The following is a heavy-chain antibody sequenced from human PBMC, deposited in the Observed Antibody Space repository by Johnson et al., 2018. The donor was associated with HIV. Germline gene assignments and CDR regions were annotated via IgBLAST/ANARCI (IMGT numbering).Heavy chain of an antibody. V-gene: IGHV3-13*01. D-gene: IGHD6-19*01. J-gene: IGHJ3*02. CDR3: ARGQWLVPGAFDS. Sequence: EVQLVESGGGLVQPGGSLRLSCAASGFTFSSYDMHWVRQATGKGLEWVSAIGTAGDTYYPGSVKGRFTISRENAKNSLYLQMDSLRAEDTAVYYCARGQWLVPGAFDSWGQGTMVTVSS. CDR1: GFTFSSYD. CDR2: IGTAGDT.